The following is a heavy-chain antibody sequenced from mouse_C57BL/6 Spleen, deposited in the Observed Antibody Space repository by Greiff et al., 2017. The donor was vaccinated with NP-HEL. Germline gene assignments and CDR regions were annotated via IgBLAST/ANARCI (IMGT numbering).Heavy chain of an antibody. V-gene: IGHV3-6*01. Sequence: EVQRVESGPGLVKPSQSLSLTCSVTGYSITSGYYWNWIRQFPGNKLEWMGYISYDGSNNYNPSLKNRISITRDTSKNQFFLKLNSVTTEDTATYYCARARATVVAGGYFDYWGQGTTLTVSS. J-gene: IGHJ2*01. CDR3: ARARATVVAGGYFDY. CDR2: ISYDGSN. D-gene: IGHD1-1*01. CDR1: GYSITSGYY.